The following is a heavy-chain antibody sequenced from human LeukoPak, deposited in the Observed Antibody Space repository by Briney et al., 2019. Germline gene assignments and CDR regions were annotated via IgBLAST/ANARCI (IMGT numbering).Heavy chain of an antibody. CDR2: IRYDGSNK. CDR1: GFTFSSYG. D-gene: IGHD4-17*01. Sequence: GGSLRLSCAASGFTFSSYGMHWVRQAPGKGLEWVAFIRYDGSNKYYADSVKGRFTIPRDNAKNSLYLQMNSLRDEDTAIYYCARETTVIKKIDYWGQGTLVTVSS. CDR3: ARETTVIKKIDY. J-gene: IGHJ4*02. V-gene: IGHV3-30*02.